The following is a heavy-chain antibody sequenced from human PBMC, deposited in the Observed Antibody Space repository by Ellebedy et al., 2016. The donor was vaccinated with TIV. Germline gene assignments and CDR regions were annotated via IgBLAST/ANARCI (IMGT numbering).Heavy chain of an antibody. J-gene: IGHJ4*02. V-gene: IGHV4-61*01. CDR3: AREGRWGGAFDY. CDR1: GGSVSSGSYY. CDR2: IYYSGST. Sequence: SETLSLTCTVSGGSVSSGSYYWSWIRQPPGKGLEWIGYIYYSGSTNYNPSLKSRVTISVDTSKNQFSLKLSSVTAADTAVYYCAREGRWGGAFDYWGQGTLVTVSS. D-gene: IGHD4-23*01.